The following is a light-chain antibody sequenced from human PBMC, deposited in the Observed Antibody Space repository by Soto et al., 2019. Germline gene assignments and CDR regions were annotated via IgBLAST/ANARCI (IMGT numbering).Light chain of an antibody. CDR3: QQYNDWPTWT. CDR1: QSVGIK. Sequence: EKVMTQSPATLTVSPGERATLSCRASQSVGIKLGWYQQKPGQAPRLIIYDASTRAAGIPARFSGSGSGTEFTLTISSLQSEDFAVYYCQQYNDWPTWTFGQGTKVDIK. CDR2: DAS. J-gene: IGKJ1*01. V-gene: IGKV3-15*01.